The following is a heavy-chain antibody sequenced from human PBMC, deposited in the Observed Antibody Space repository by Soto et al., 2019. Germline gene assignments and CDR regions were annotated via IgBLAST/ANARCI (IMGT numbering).Heavy chain of an antibody. V-gene: IGHV4-59*08. CDR3: ARLVYDSSGYRPG. CDR2: INYSRNT. Sequence: PSETLSLTCTVSGGSISSDYWSWIRQPPGKGLEWIAYINYSRNTNYNPSLKSRVAISGDTSKNQFSLKLSSVTAADTAVYYCARLVYDSSGYRPGWGQGTLVTVSS. D-gene: IGHD3-22*01. CDR1: GGSISSDY. J-gene: IGHJ4*02.